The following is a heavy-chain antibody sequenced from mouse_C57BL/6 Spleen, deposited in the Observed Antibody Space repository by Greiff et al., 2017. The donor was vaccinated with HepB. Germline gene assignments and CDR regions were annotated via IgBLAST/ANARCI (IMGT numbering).Heavy chain of an antibody. D-gene: IGHD4-1*01. CDR1: GYTFTSYG. V-gene: IGHV1-81*01. J-gene: IGHJ1*03. CDR2: IYPRSGNT. CDR3: ARDWDVKNWYFEV. Sequence: VQLQQSGAELARPGASVKLSCKASGYTFTSYGISWVNQRTGQGLEWIGEIYPRSGNTYYNEKFKGKATLTADKSSSTSYMELRSLTSEDSAVYFCARDWDVKNWYFEVWGTGTTVTVSS.